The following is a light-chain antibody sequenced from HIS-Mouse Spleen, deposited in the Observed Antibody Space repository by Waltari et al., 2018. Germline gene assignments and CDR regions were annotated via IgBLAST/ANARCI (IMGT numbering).Light chain of an antibody. V-gene: IGLV3-21*03. CDR2: DDS. J-gene: IGLJ1*01. CDR1: NIGSTS. Sequence: SYVLTQPPSVSVAPGKPARITCGGNNIGSTSVHWYQQKPGQAPVLVVYDDSDRPSGIPERFSGSNSGNTATLTISRVEAGDEADYYCQVWDSSSDHPYVFGTGTKVTVL. CDR3: QVWDSSSDHPYV.